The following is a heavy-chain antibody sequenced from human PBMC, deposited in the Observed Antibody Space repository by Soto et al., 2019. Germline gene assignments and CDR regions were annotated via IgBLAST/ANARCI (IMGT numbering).Heavy chain of an antibody. CDR3: ANTYYNFWSGFYRGYYFDY. D-gene: IGHD3-3*01. V-gene: IGHV4-34*01. J-gene: IGHJ4*02. Sequence: QVHLQQWGAGLLKPSETLSLTCAVYGGSFSGYYWSWIRQPPGKGLEWIGEINHSGSTNYNPSLKSRVTISVDTSKNQFSLTLISVTAADTAVYFCANTYYNFWSGFYRGYYFDYWGQGTLVSVSS. CDR2: INHSGST. CDR1: GGSFSGYY.